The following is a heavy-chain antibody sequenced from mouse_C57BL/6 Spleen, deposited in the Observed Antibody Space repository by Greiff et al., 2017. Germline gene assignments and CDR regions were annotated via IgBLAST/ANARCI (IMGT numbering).Heavy chain of an antibody. CDR2: ISYSGST. CDR1: GYSITSGYD. CDR3: ARTVVATGAMDY. J-gene: IGHJ4*01. V-gene: IGHV3-1*01. Sequence: EVMLVESGPGMVKPSQSLSLTCTVTGYSITSGYDWHWIRHFPGNKLEWMGYISYSGSTNYNPSLKSRISITHDTSKNHFFLKLNSVTTEDTATYYCARTVVATGAMDYWGQGTSVTVSS. D-gene: IGHD1-1*01.